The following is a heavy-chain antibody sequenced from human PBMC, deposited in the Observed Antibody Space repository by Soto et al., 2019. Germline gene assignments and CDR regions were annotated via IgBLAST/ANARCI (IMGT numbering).Heavy chain of an antibody. CDR1: GYTFTSYY. D-gene: IGHD3-10*01. Sequence: QVQLVQSGAEVKKPGASVKVSCKASGYTFTSYYMHWVRQAPGQGLEWMGIINPSGGSTSYAQKFQGRVTMTKDTSTSTVYMKLSSLRSEDTAVYYCARDRGITMVRGAQYYYGMDVWGQGTTVTVSS. CDR2: INPSGGST. J-gene: IGHJ6*02. CDR3: ARDRGITMVRGAQYYYGMDV. V-gene: IGHV1-46*01.